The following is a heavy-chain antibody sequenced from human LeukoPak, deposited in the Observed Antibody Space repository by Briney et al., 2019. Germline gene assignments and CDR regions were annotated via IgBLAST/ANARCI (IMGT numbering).Heavy chain of an antibody. CDR1: GYSFTSYW. J-gene: IGHJ4*02. Sequence: GESLKISCKGSGYSFTSYWIGWVRQMPGKGLEWMGIIYPGDSDTRYSPSFQGQVTISADKSISTAYLQRSSLKASDTAMYYCARHEGYCSSTSCYSIFDYWGQGTLVTVSS. CDR2: IYPGDSDT. CDR3: ARHEGYCSSTSCYSIFDY. V-gene: IGHV5-51*01. D-gene: IGHD2-2*02.